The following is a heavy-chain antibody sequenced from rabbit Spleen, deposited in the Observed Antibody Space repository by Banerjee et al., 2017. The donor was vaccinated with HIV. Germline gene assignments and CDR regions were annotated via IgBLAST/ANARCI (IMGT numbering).Heavy chain of an antibody. D-gene: IGHD1-1*01. V-gene: IGHV1S40*01. CDR2: INTATGKA. CDR1: GFSFSITYY. CDR3: ARDTSSSFSSYGMDL. J-gene: IGHJ6*01. Sequence: QSLEESGGDLVKPGASLTLTCTASGFSFSITYYMCWVRQAPGKGLEWIGCINTATGKAVYATWANGRFTVSRTSSTTVTLQMTSLTAADTATYFCARDTSSSFSSYGMDLWGQGTIVTVS.